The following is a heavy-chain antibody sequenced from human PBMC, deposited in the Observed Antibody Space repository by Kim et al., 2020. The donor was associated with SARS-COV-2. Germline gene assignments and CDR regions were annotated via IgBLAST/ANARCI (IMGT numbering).Heavy chain of an antibody. CDR3: ARDDIHSSSWFKFDP. Sequence: LKGRFTLSRDNSKNTLYLQMNNLRAADTAVYYCARDDIHSSSWFKFDPWGQGTLVTVSS. J-gene: IGHJ5*02. V-gene: IGHV3-30*01. D-gene: IGHD6-13*01.